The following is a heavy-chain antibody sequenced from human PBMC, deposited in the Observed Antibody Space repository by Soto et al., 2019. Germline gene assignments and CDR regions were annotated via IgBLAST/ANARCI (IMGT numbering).Heavy chain of an antibody. J-gene: IGHJ6*02. CDR2: ISGSGGST. CDR1: GFTFSSYA. V-gene: IGHV3-23*01. CDR3: ARAYYDILTGYFYYGMDV. D-gene: IGHD3-9*01. Sequence: GSLRLSCAASGFTFSSYAMGWVRQAPGKGLEWVSAISGSGGSTYYADSVKGRFTISRDNAKNSLYLQMNSLRAEDTAVYYCARAYYDILTGYFYYGMDVWGQGTTVTVSS.